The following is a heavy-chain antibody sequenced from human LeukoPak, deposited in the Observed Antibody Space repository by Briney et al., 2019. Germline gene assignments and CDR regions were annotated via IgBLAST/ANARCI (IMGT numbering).Heavy chain of an antibody. Sequence: SETLSLTCSVSGVSMSSSSYYWGWIRQPPGKGLEWIGSIYYSGSTYYNPSLKSRVTISVDTSKNQFSLKLSSVTAADTAVYYCARLVRGVGYWYFDLWGRGTLVTVSS. CDR3: ARLVRGVGYWYFDL. CDR2: IYYSGST. CDR1: GVSMSSSSYY. V-gene: IGHV4-39*07. J-gene: IGHJ2*01. D-gene: IGHD3-10*01.